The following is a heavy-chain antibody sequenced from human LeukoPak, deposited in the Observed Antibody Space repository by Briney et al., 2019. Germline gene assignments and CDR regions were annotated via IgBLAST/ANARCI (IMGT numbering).Heavy chain of an antibody. CDR2: IYYIGST. V-gene: IGHV4-59*01. D-gene: IGHD3-10*01. CDR3: ARFYGFGELFSYGMDV. Sequence: PSETLSLTCFDSDGSPSSYYWGSIPEPPGKGLEWIGQIYYIGSTKYNPSLKSRVTIPVDTSKNVLSLKLSSVTAADTAVYYCARFYGFGELFSYGMDVWGQGTTVTVSS. J-gene: IGHJ6*02. CDR1: DGSPSSYY.